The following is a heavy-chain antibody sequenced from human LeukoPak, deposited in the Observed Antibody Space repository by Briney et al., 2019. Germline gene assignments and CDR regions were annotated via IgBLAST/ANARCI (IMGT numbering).Heavy chain of an antibody. CDR1: GFTFSSYA. D-gene: IGHD3-22*01. V-gene: IGHV3-7*01. J-gene: IGHJ4*02. Sequence: GGSLRLSCAASGFTFSSYAMSWVRQAPGKGLEWVANIKQDGSEKYYVDSVKGRFTISRDNAKNSLYLQMNSLRAEDTAVYYCARDWSPYYYDSSGYQLDYWGQGTLVTVSS. CDR2: IKQDGSEK. CDR3: ARDWSPYYYDSSGYQLDY.